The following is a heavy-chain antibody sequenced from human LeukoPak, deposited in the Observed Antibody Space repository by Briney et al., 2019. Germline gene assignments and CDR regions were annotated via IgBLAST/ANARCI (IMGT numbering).Heavy chain of an antibody. CDR1: GGSFSGYY. Sequence: SETLSLTCAVYGGSFSGYYWSWIRQPPGKGLEWIGEINHSGSTNYNASLKSRVTISVDTSKNQFSLKLSSVTAADPAVYYCARVLEGSSGQHWYFDLWGRGTLVTVSS. D-gene: IGHD6-19*01. V-gene: IGHV4-34*01. CDR3: ARVLEGSSGQHWYFDL. J-gene: IGHJ2*01. CDR2: INHSGST.